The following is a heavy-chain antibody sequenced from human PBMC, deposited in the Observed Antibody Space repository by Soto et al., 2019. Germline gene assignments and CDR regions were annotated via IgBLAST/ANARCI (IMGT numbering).Heavy chain of an antibody. V-gene: IGHV3-30*18. Sequence: SCAASGFTFSSYGMHWVRQAPGKGLEWVAVISYDGSNKYYADSVKGRFTISRDNSKNTLYLQMNSLRAEDTAVYYCAKRSSSWSYGYYYGMDVWGQGTTVTVSS. J-gene: IGHJ6*02. CDR3: AKRSSSWSYGYYYGMDV. CDR1: GFTFSSYG. CDR2: ISYDGSNK. D-gene: IGHD6-13*01.